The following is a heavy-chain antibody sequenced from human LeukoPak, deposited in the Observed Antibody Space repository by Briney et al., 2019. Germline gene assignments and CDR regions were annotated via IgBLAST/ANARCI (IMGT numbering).Heavy chain of an antibody. CDR1: GGSISSILYH. V-gene: IGHV4-39*01. Sequence: TSETLSLTCSVSGGSISSILYHWGWLRQPPGKGLEWIGNVFHSGNTYSSPSLQSRVAFSVDTSKNQFSLKLTSVTATDTAVYYCARQIVGTSWNYYYSYIDVWGKGTSVSVSS. CDR3: ARQIVGTSWNYYYSYIDV. D-gene: IGHD1-1*01. J-gene: IGHJ6*03. CDR2: VFHSGNT.